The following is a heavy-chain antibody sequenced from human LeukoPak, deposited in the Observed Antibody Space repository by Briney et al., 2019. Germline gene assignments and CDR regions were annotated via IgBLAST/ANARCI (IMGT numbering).Heavy chain of an antibody. D-gene: IGHD4-17*01. CDR3: ARDDYGDYRINFQH. Sequence: GGSLRLSCAVSGFTFSSYWMHWVRQAPGEGVGWVSRINSDGSSTSYADSVKGRFTISRDNAKNTLYLQMNSLRAEDTAVYYCARDDYGDYRINFQHWGQGTLVTVSS. V-gene: IGHV3-74*01. CDR2: INSDGSST. J-gene: IGHJ1*01. CDR1: GFTFSSYW.